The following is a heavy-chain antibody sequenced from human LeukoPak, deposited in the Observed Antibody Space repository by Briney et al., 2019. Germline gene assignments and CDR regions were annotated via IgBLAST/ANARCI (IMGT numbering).Heavy chain of an antibody. CDR2: ISGSGGST. D-gene: IGHD6-6*01. J-gene: IGHJ3*02. CDR1: GFTFSSYA. Sequence: TGGSLRLSCAASGFTFSSYAMSWVRQAPGKGLEWVSAISGSGGSTYYADSVKGRFTISRDNSKNTLYLQMISLRAEDTAVYYCAKEVSRSSSSDAFDIWGQGTMVTVSS. CDR3: AKEVSRSSSSDAFDI. V-gene: IGHV3-23*01.